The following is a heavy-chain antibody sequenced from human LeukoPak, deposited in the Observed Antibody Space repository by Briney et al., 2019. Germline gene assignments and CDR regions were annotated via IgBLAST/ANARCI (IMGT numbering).Heavy chain of an antibody. J-gene: IGHJ4*02. Sequence: GASVKVSCKASGYTFTSYGISWVRQAPGQGLEWMGWISAYNGNTNYAQKLQGRVTMTTDTSTSTAYKELRSLRSDDTAVYYCARGITLAVAGPPDYWGQGTLVTVSS. V-gene: IGHV1-18*01. CDR1: GYTFTSYG. CDR2: ISAYNGNT. D-gene: IGHD6-19*01. CDR3: ARGITLAVAGPPDY.